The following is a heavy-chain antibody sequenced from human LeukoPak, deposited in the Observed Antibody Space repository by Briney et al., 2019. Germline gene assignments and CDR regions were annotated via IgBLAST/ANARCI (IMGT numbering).Heavy chain of an antibody. Sequence: SETLSLTCTVSGASISTYYWTWIRQPPGKGLEWIGEIYHSGSTNYNPSLKSRVTISVDKSKNQFSLKLSSVTAADTAVYYCARDADYDSSGNDAFDIWGQGTMVTVSS. CDR1: GASISTYY. V-gene: IGHV4-59*12. CDR3: ARDADYDSSGNDAFDI. CDR2: IYHSGST. D-gene: IGHD3-22*01. J-gene: IGHJ3*02.